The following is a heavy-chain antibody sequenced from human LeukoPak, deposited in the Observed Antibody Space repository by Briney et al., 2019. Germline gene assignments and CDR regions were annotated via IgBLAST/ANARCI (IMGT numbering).Heavy chain of an antibody. V-gene: IGHV4-34*01. Sequence: SETLSLTCAVYGGSFSGYYWSWIRQPPGKGLEWIGEINHSGSTNYNPSLKSRVTISVDTSKNQFSLKLSSVTAAGTAVYYCARHVITMVRGVITNWFDPWGQGTLVTVSS. D-gene: IGHD3-10*01. CDR2: INHSGST. J-gene: IGHJ5*02. CDR3: ARHVITMVRGVITNWFDP. CDR1: GGSFSGYY.